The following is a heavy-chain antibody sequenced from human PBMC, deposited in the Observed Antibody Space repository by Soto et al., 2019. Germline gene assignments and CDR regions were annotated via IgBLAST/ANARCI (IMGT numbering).Heavy chain of an antibody. CDR2: ISYDGST. CDR3: ANGSTNTPLFQEFEY. V-gene: IGHV3-30*18. CDR1: GFTFSNYG. J-gene: IGHJ4*02. D-gene: IGHD3-10*01. Sequence: GGSLRLSCAASGFTFSNYGMHWVRQAPDRGLEWVAFISYDGSTHFAGSVRGRFTVSRDNSKNTVYLQMSSVRPEDMAVYYCANGSTNTPLFQEFEYWGQGDLVTVSS.